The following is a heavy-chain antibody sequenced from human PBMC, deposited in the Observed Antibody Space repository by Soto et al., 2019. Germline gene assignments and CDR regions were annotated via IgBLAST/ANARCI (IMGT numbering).Heavy chain of an antibody. CDR1: GFTFSSYG. CDR2: IWYDGSNK. J-gene: IGHJ4*02. D-gene: IGHD3-10*01. V-gene: IGHV3-33*01. Sequence: QVQLVESGGGVVQPGRSLRLSCAASGFTFSSYGMHWVRQAPGKGLEWVAVIWYDGSNKYHADSVKGRFTISRDNSKNTLYLQMNSLRAEDTAVYYCAREGVAQLLWFGELQPRNFDYWGQGTLVTVSS. CDR3: AREGVAQLLWFGELQPRNFDY.